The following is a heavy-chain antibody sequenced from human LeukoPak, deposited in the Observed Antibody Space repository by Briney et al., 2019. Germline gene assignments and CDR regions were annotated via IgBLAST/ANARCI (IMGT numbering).Heavy chain of an antibody. CDR3: ARNHYGSGSPLDY. V-gene: IGHV4-61*01. J-gene: IGHJ4*02. Sequence: SETLSLTCTVSGGSVSSGSYYWSWIRQPPGKGLEWIGYIYYSGSTNYNPSLKSRVTISVDTSENQFSLKLSSVTAADTAVYYCARNHYGSGSPLDYWGQGTLVTVSS. CDR1: GGSVSSGSYY. D-gene: IGHD3-10*01. CDR2: IYYSGST.